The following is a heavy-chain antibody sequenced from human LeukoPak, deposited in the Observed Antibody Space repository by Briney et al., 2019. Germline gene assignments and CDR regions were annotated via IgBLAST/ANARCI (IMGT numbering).Heavy chain of an antibody. V-gene: IGHV3-30-3*01. CDR3: ARVPSTVVTGLELVYFDY. Sequence: GGSLRLSCAASGFTFRTYTMHWVRQAPGKGLEWVAVISHDETHKYYSDSVKGRFTISRDNSKSALYLQMNGLRGDDSAVYYCARVPSTVVTGLELVYFDYWGQGTLVTVSS. CDR2: ISHDETHK. D-gene: IGHD4-23*01. CDR1: GFTFRTYT. J-gene: IGHJ4*02.